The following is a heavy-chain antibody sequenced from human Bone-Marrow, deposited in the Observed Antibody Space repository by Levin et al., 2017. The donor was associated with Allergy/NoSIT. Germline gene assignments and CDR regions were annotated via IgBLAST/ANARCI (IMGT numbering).Heavy chain of an antibody. V-gene: IGHV3-23*01. D-gene: IGHD3-3*01. CDR1: GFTFNSYA. J-gene: IGHJ6*02. Sequence: ETLSLTCAASGFTFNSYAMSWVRQAPGKGLEWVSAISGSASSTYYADSVKGRFTISRDNSKYTLYLQMNSLRVEDTAVYYCAKIPYDFWGVYYGMDVWGQGTTVTVSS. CDR2: ISGSASST. CDR3: AKIPYDFWGVYYGMDV.